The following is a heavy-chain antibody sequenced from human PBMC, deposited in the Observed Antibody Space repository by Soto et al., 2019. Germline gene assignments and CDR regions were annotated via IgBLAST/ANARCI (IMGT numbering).Heavy chain of an antibody. Sequence: SETLSLTCAVSGGSISSGGYSWSWIRQPPGKGLEWIGYIYHSGSTYYNPSLKSRVTISVDRSKNQFSLKLSSVTAADTAVYYCARDRGPRIAVAGNDAFDIWGQGTMVTVSS. J-gene: IGHJ3*02. CDR2: IYHSGST. D-gene: IGHD6-19*01. CDR1: GGSISSGGYS. V-gene: IGHV4-30-2*01. CDR3: ARDRGPRIAVAGNDAFDI.